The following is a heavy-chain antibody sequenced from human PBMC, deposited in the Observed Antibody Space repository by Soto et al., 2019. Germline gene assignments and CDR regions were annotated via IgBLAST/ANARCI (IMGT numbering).Heavy chain of an antibody. Sequence: GSLRLSCVGSGFTFSSYWMGWVRQTPGKGLEWVATIKADGTEKYYVDSVKGRFTFSRDNAKTSVYLEMNSLRAEDTAVYYCVTAVRGYNANGDLWGQGTTVTVSS. J-gene: IGHJ6*02. CDR2: IKADGTEK. CDR3: VTAVRGYNANGDL. V-gene: IGHV3-7*03. D-gene: IGHD5-12*01. CDR1: GFTFSSYW.